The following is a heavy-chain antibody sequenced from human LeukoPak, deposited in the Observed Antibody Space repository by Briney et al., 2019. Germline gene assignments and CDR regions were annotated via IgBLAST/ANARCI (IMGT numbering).Heavy chain of an antibody. J-gene: IGHJ4*02. CDR2: ISYDGSNK. CDR3: AKDSGYSSDWYYFDY. D-gene: IGHD6-19*01. Sequence: PGGSLRLSCAASGFTFSSYGMHWVRQAPGKGLEWVAVISYDGSNKYYADSVKGRFTISRDNSKNTLYLQMNSLRAEDTAVYYCAKDSGYSSDWYYFDYWGQGTLVTVSS. CDR1: GFTFSSYG. V-gene: IGHV3-30*18.